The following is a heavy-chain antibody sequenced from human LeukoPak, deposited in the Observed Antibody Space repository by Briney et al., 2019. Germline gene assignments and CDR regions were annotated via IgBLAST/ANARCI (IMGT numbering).Heavy chain of an antibody. V-gene: IGHV4-34*01. J-gene: IGHJ4*02. CDR3: ARAMSYYYDSRRWRISSFDY. D-gene: IGHD3-22*01. CDR1: GGSFSGYY. CDR2: INHSGST. Sequence: KTSETLSLTCAVYGGSFSGYYWSWIRQPPGKGLEWIGEINHSGSTNYNPSLKSRVTISVDTSKNQFSLKPSSVTAADTAVYYCARAMSYYYDSRRWRISSFDYWGQGTLVTVSS.